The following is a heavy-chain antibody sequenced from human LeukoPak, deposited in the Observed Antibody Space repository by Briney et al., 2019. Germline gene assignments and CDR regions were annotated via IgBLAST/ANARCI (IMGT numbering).Heavy chain of an antibody. CDR1: GYSFTTYW. D-gene: IGHD6-6*01. Sequence: AESLKISRKASGYSFTTYWIARVRHMPGKGLELMGIIYPGDSDIRYSPSFQGQVTISADKSISTAYLQWSSLKASDTAMYYCGKLRFRVSSSEVWGRGTLVTVSS. V-gene: IGHV5-51*01. CDR3: GKLRFRVSSSEV. J-gene: IGHJ4*02. CDR2: IYPGDSDI.